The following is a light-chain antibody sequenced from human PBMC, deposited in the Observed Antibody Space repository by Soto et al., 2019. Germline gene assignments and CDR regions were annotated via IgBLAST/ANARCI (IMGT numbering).Light chain of an antibody. CDR1: QSVSNNY. J-gene: IGKJ1*01. V-gene: IGKV3-20*01. CDR2: GES. CDR3: QQYGSSGK. Sequence: TLLTQSPGTLSLSPVEGATLSSRASQSVSNNYLAWYQQKPGQAPRLLLYGESNRATGIPDRFSGSGSGTDFTLTISRLEPEDFAVYYCQQYGSSGKFGQGTKVDIK.